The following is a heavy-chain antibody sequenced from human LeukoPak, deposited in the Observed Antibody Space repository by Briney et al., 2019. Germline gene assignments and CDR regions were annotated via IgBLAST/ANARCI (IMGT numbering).Heavy chain of an antibody. D-gene: IGHD3-10*01. CDR3: AIRYGSGEKYYYYYHMDV. J-gene: IGHJ6*03. V-gene: IGHV1-8*01. CDR2: MNPNSGNT. CDR1: GYTFTSYD. Sequence: RWASVKVSCKASGYTFTSYDINWVRQATGQGLEWMGWMNPNSGNTGYAQKFQGRVTMTRNTSISTAYMELSSLRSEDTAVYYCAIRYGSGEKYYYYYHMDVWGKGTTVTVSS.